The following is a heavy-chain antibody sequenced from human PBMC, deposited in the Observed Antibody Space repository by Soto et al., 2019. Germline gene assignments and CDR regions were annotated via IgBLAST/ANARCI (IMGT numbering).Heavy chain of an antibody. D-gene: IGHD2-15*01. Sequence: QVQLVQSGAEVKKPGSSVKVSCKASGGTFSSYTISWVRQAPGQGLEWMGRIIPILGIANYAQKFQGRVTITADKSTSTAYMELSSLRSEDTDVYYCASYGEVAASFDYWGQGTLVTVSS. CDR2: IIPILGIA. CDR3: ASYGEVAASFDY. CDR1: GGTFSSYT. J-gene: IGHJ4*02. V-gene: IGHV1-69*02.